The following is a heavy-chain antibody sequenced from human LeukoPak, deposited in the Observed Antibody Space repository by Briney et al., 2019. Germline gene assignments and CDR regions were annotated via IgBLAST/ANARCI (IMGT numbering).Heavy chain of an antibody. CDR2: ISYDGSNK. J-gene: IGHJ2*01. D-gene: IGHD1-1*01. Sequence: PGGSLRLSCAASGFTFSSYGMHWVRQAPGKGLEWVAVISYDGSNKYYADSVKGRFTISRDNSKNTLYLQMNSLRAEDTAVYYCEKVAPRRQLYWYSDLGGRAPLATASS. CDR1: GFTFSSYG. CDR3: EKVAPRRQLYWYSDL. V-gene: IGHV3-30*18.